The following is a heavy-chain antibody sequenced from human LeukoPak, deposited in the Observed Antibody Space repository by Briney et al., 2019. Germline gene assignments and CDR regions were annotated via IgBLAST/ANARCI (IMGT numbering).Heavy chain of an antibody. J-gene: IGHJ4*02. CDR3: TTYSNGWYAY. CDR1: GITFSNAW. Sequence: GGSLRLSCAASGITFSNAWMNWVRQAPAEALEWVGRIKSNTDGGTTDYAAPVKGRFTISRDDSKDTLYLQMNSLKAEDTALYYCTTYSNGWYAYWGQGTLVTVSS. V-gene: IGHV3-15*01. CDR2: IKSNTDGGTT. D-gene: IGHD6-19*01.